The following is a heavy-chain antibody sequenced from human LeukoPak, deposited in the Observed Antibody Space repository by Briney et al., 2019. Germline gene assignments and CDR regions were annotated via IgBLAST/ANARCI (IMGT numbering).Heavy chain of an antibody. CDR2: IIPIFGTA. D-gene: IGHD3-22*01. CDR3: AIPPYYYDSSGYHPLDY. J-gene: IGHJ4*02. CDR1: GGTFSSYA. Sequence: GASVKVSCKASGGTFSSYAISWVRQAPGQGLEWMGGIIPIFGTANYAQKFQGRVTITTDESTSTAYMELSSLRSEDTAVYYCAIPPYYYDSSGYHPLDYWGQGTLVTVSS. V-gene: IGHV1-69*05.